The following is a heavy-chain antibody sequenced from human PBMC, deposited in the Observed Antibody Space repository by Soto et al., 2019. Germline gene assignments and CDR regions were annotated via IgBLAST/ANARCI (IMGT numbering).Heavy chain of an antibody. J-gene: IGHJ4*02. CDR1: GFTFGDYA. CDR2: IRSKAYGGTT. CDR3: TRGRDGYNDY. D-gene: IGHD5-12*01. V-gene: IGHV3-49*04. Sequence: GESLKISCTASGFTFGDYAMSWVRQAPGKGLEWVGFIRSKAYGGTTEYAASVKGRFTISRDDSKSIAYLQMNSLKTEDTAVYYCTRGRDGYNDYWGQGTLVTVSS.